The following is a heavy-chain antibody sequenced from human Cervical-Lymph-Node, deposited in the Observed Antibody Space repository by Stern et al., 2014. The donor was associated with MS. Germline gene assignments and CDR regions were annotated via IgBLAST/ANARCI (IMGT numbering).Heavy chain of an antibody. V-gene: IGHV3-33*01. Sequence: VQLVQSGGGVVQPGRSLRLSCAASGFSFSRYAMHWVRQAPGKGLEWVALRWYDESNPYYADSVTGRFTISRDNFKNTLYLQMNSLRAEDTAVYYCASAYSSSHYYFDYWGQGTLVTVSS. D-gene: IGHD6-13*01. CDR3: ASAYSSSHYYFDY. J-gene: IGHJ4*02. CDR2: RWYDESNP. CDR1: GFSFSRYA.